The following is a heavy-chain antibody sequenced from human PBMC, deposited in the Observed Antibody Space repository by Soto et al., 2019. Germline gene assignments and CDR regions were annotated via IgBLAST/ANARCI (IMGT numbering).Heavy chain of an antibody. D-gene: IGHD2-21*02. CDR2: INPNSGGT. CDR1: GYTFTGYY. CDR3: ALHEYSYSYGDYYGMDV. J-gene: IGHJ6*02. V-gene: IGHV1-2*04. Sequence: ASVKVSCKASGYTFTGYYMHWVRQAPGQGLEWMGWINPNSGGTNYAQKFQGWVTMTRDTSISTAYMELSRLRSDVTAVYYGALHEYSYSYGDYYGMDVWGQGTTVTVSS.